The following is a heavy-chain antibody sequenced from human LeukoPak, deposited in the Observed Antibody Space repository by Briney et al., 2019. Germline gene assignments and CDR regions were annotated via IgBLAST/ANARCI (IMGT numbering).Heavy chain of an antibody. CDR2: IYGDTRT. V-gene: IGHV3-53*01. CDR1: GFTFSNAW. D-gene: IGHD3-16*01. J-gene: IGHJ5*02. Sequence: PAGSLRLSCAASGFTFSNAWMSWVRQAPGKGLEWVSVIYGDTRTYYADSVKGRFTISSDNSKNTLYLQMNSLRAEDTAVYYCARTYTGGVSWFDPWGQGTLVTVSS. CDR3: ARTYTGGVSWFDP.